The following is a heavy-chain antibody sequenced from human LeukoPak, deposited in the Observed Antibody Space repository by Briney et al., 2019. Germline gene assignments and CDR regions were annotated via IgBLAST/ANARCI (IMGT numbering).Heavy chain of an antibody. CDR3: ARHGRVRGPGDFDP. J-gene: IGHJ5*02. Sequence: SETLSLTCTVSGGSISSSSYYWSWIRQPPGRGLEWIGEINHSGSTNYNPSLKSRVTISVDTSKNQFSLKLSSVTAADTAVYYCARHGRVRGPGDFDPWGQGTLVTVSP. CDR2: INHSGST. CDR1: GGSISSSSYY. D-gene: IGHD3-10*01. V-gene: IGHV4-39*01.